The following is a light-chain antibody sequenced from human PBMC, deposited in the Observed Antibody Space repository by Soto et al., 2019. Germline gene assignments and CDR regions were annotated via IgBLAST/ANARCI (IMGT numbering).Light chain of an antibody. CDR1: QSISVY. V-gene: IGKV1-5*01. CDR3: HQYATSSPT. CDR2: CGS. Sequence: DIQMTQSPSTLSASVGDRVTITCRASQSISVYLAWYQQRPREAPKLLIYCGSSLESGVPSRFSGSGSGTEFTLTISSLQPTDFATYYCHQYATSSPTFGLGTKLEI. J-gene: IGKJ2*01.